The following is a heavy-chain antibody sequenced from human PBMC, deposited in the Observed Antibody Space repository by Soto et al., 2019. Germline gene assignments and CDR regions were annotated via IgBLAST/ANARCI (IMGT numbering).Heavy chain of an antibody. CDR1: GFSLSNARMG. CDR3: ARTNMVRGVIWFDP. V-gene: IGHV2-26*01. Sequence: QVTLKESGPVLVKPTETLTLTCTVSGFSLSNARMGVNWIRQPPGKALEWLAHIFSNDEKSYSTSLKSRLTSSKDTSKSQVVLTMTDMDPVDTATYYCARTNMVRGVIWFDPWGQGTLVTVSS. D-gene: IGHD3-10*01. J-gene: IGHJ5*02. CDR2: IFSNDEK.